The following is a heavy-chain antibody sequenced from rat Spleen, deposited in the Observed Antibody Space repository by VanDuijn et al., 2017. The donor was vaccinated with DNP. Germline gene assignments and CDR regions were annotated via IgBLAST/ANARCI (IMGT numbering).Heavy chain of an antibody. CDR2: ISASGSTT. Sequence: EVQLVESGGGLVQPGRSLKLSCSASGFTFSNYYMAWVRQAPKKGLEWVATISASGSTTFHPDSVRGRFTISRDNAESSLYLQMDSLRSEDTATYYCARHPPLHTTGISWYFDFWGPGTMVTVSS. CDR1: GFTFSNYY. CDR3: ARHPPLHTTGISWYFDF. D-gene: IGHD1-9*01. V-gene: IGHV5-25*01. J-gene: IGHJ1*01.